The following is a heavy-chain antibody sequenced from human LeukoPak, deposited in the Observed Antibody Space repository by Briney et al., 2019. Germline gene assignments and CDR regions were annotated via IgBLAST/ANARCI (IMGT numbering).Heavy chain of an antibody. D-gene: IGHD3-10*01. CDR1: GFTFDDYA. CDR3: ARAVVRSGLGVRGVIIHEYAFDI. J-gene: IGHJ3*02. Sequence: QPGMSLRLSCAASGFTFDDYAMHWVRQAPGKGLEWVSGISWNSGSIGYADSVKGRFTISRDNAKNSLYLQMNSLRAEDTAVYYCARAVVRSGLGVRGVIIHEYAFDIWGQGTMVTVSS. CDR2: ISWNSGSI. V-gene: IGHV3-9*01.